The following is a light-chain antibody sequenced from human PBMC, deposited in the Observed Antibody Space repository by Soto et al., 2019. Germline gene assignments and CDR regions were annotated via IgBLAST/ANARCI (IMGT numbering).Light chain of an antibody. Sequence: QSVLTQPASVSGSPGQSITISCTGTSSDVGSYNLVSWYQQHPGKAPKLMIYEVSKRPSGVSNRFSGSKSGNTASLTISGLQAEDEADYYCCSYAGSSTSVFGGGT. J-gene: IGLJ2*01. V-gene: IGLV2-23*02. CDR1: SSDVGSYNL. CDR3: CSYAGSSTSV. CDR2: EVS.